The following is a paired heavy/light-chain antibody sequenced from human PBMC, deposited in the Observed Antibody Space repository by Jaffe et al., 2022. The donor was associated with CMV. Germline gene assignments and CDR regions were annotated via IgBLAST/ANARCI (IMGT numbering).Heavy chain of an antibody. V-gene: IGHV6-1*01. CDR1: GDSVSSNSAS. J-gene: IGHJ6*02. Sequence: QVQLQQSGPGLVKPSQTLSLTCGISGDSVSSNSASWNWIRQSPSRGLEWLGRTYYRSKWYNEYAESVRSRITISPDTSKNQFSLQLNSVTPEDTAVYYCARDQGAVNVWGQGTTVTVSS. CDR2: TYYRSKWYN. CDR3: ARDQGAVNV. D-gene: IGHD1-26*01.
Light chain of an antibody. CDR3: QQYYNTPHT. Sequence: DIVMTQSPDSLAVSLGERATINCKSSQSVLCNSNNQNCLAWYQQKPGQPPKLLVYLASIRGSGVPDRFSGSGSGTDFTLTIGSLQVEDVAVYYCQQYYNTPHTFGGGTEVGIK. J-gene: IGKJ4*01. CDR1: QSVLCNSNNQNC. V-gene: IGKV4-1*01. CDR2: LAS.